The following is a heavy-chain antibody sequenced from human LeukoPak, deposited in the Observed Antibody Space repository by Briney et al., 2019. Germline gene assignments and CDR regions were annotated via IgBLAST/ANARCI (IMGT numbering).Heavy chain of an antibody. Sequence: GGSLRLSCAASGFTFRSYAMSWVRQAPGKGLEWVSAISGSGGSTYYADSVKGRFTISRDNSKNTLYLQMNSLRAEDTAVYYCAKEGSYYDYVWGSYRPFDYWGPGTLVTVSS. CDR3: AKEGSYYDYVWGSYRPFDY. V-gene: IGHV3-23*01. J-gene: IGHJ4*02. CDR1: GFTFRSYA. D-gene: IGHD3-16*02. CDR2: ISGSGGST.